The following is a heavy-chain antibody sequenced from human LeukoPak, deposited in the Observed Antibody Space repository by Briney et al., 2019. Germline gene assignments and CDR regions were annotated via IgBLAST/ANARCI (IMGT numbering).Heavy chain of an antibody. CDR2: MNQDGSKI. CDR1: GFTFSNYW. CDR3: ANLGSPM. Sequence: GGSLRLSCAASGFTFSNYWMNWVRHAPGKGLEWVANMNQDGSKIYYVDSVKGRFTISRDNAKNSLYLQMNSLRAEDTAVYYCANLGSPMWGQGTLVTVSS. J-gene: IGHJ4*02. V-gene: IGHV3-7*03. D-gene: IGHD2-2*01.